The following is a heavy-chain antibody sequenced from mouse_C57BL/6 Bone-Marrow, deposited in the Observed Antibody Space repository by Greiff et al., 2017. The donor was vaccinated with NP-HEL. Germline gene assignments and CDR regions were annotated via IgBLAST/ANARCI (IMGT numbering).Heavy chain of an antibody. CDR3: ARNSSPVVAHWYFDV. D-gene: IGHD1-1*01. V-gene: IGHV2-9-1*01. J-gene: IGHJ1*03. CDR2: IWTGGGT. Sequence: VKLVESGPGLVAPSQSLSITCTVSGFSFTSYAISWVRQPPGKGLEWLGVIWTGGGTNYNSALNSRLSISKDNSKSQVFLKMNSLQTDDTARYYCARNSSPVVAHWYFDVWGTGTTVTVSS. CDR1: GFSFTSYA.